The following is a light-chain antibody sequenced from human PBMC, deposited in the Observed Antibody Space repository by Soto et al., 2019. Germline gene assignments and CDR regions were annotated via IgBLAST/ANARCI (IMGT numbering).Light chain of an antibody. Sequence: QSALTQPASVSGSPRQSITISCTGTSSDVGGYNYVSWYQHHPGKAPKLIIFDVSDRPSGISDRFSASKSGNTASLTISGLQAEDEADYYCCSYSSGSTPWVFGTGTKVTVL. CDR1: SSDVGGYNY. CDR2: DVS. V-gene: IGLV2-14*03. CDR3: CSYSSGSTPWV. J-gene: IGLJ1*01.